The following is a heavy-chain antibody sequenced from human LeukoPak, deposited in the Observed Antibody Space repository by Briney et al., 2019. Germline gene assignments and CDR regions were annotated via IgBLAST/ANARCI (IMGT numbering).Heavy chain of an antibody. CDR1: GYSENFYG. CDR2: ISAQHGQT. Sequence: ASVKVSCKTSGYSENFYGITWVRQVAGQGPEWMGWISAQHGQTEYAPNSQDRVTMTTDTNTNTAYMELRSLRSDDTALYYCAGSLGYCTSNFCYLKYWGQGTLVTVSS. V-gene: IGHV1-18*01. D-gene: IGHD2-2*01. CDR3: AGSLGYCTSNFCYLKY. J-gene: IGHJ4*02.